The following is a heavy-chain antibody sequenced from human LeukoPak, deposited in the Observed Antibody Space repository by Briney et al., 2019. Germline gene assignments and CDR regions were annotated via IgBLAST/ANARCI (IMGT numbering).Heavy chain of an antibody. J-gene: IGHJ3*01. Sequence: PGGSLRLSCAASGFPFSSYWMHWVRQAPGKGLVWVSRIKSDGSSTTYADSVKGRFTISRDNAKNTLYLQMNSLRAADTVVYYCARERSGWLLVDAFDFWGQGTMVTVSS. D-gene: IGHD6-19*01. CDR3: ARERSGWLLVDAFDF. V-gene: IGHV3-74*01. CDR2: IKSDGSST. CDR1: GFPFSSYW.